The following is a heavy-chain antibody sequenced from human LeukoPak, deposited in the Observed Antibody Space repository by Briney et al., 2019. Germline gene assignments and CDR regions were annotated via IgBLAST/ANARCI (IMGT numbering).Heavy chain of an antibody. CDR1: GGSLSGYY. D-gene: IGHD3-10*01. J-gene: IGHJ5*02. Sequence: PSETLSLTCAVSGGSLSGYYWSWIRQPPGKGLEWIGEVNHGGSTNYNPSLKSRVTISVDTSKNQFSLKLSYVTAADTAMYYCATWAYYYGSGFDPWGQGTLVTVSS. CDR2: VNHGGST. V-gene: IGHV4-34*01. CDR3: ATWAYYYGSGFDP.